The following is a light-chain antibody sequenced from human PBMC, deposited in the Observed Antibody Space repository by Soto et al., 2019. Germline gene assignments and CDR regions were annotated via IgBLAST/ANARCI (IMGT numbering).Light chain of an antibody. CDR3: ATWDDSLNNPV. CDR2: SNN. V-gene: IGLV1-47*02. J-gene: IGLJ3*02. Sequence: QSVLTQPPSASGTPGQRVTISCSGSSSNIGGNYVYWYQQVPGTAPKLLIYSNNQRPSGVPDRFSASKSGTSASLVISGLRSEDEATYYCATWDDSLNNPVFGGGTKLTVL. CDR1: SSNIGGNY.